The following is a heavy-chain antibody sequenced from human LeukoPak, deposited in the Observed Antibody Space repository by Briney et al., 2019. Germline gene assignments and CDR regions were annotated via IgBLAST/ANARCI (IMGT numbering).Heavy chain of an antibody. V-gene: IGHV3-74*01. CDR1: GFTFSSYW. Sequence: GGSLRLSCAASGFTFSSYWMHWVRQAPGKGLVWVSHINSDGSSTSYADSVKGRFTISRDNAKNTLYLQMNSLRAEDTAVYYCVSSYDCYYYGLDVWGQGTTVTVSS. J-gene: IGHJ6*02. CDR2: INSDGSST. D-gene: IGHD1-26*01. CDR3: VSSYDCYYYGLDV.